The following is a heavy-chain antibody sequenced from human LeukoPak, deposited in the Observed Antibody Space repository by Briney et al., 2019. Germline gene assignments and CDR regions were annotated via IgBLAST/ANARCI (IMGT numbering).Heavy chain of an antibody. CDR3: AKGGESSAYSSVDS. Sequence: PAESLRLSCAASGFTFSSYAMSWVRQPPGKGLEWVSTFSGHGDGTYYPDSVKGRFTISRDNTKNTLYLQMNSLRADAAAVYYCAKGGESSAYSSVDSWGQGTLVTVSS. V-gene: IGHV3-23*01. D-gene: IGHD3-22*01. CDR2: FSGHGDGT. CDR1: GFTFSSYA. J-gene: IGHJ4*02.